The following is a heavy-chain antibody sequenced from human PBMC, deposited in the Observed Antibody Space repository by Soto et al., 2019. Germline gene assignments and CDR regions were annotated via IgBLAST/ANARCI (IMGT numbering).Heavy chain of an antibody. Sequence: SESLSLTCRVSVGTVSGYYWTWIRQPAGKGLEWIGRIYSSGNTKYNPSLQSRVTMSLDTSNNQFSLRLTSVTAADTAVYYCARGQRFSDWFDPWGQGTLVTVSS. J-gene: IGHJ5*02. D-gene: IGHD3-3*01. V-gene: IGHV4-4*07. CDR3: ARGQRFSDWFDP. CDR2: IYSSGNT. CDR1: VGTVSGYY.